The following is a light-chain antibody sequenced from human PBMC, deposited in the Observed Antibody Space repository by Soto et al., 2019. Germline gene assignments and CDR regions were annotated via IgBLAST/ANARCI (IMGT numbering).Light chain of an antibody. V-gene: IGKV3-20*01. Sequence: LTHFPGTLSFSPWGIVILSCLSSQPVTSNYLAWYQQRPGQAPRLLVYGSSFRATGIPDRFSGSGSGTDFTLTISRLEPEDSALYYCQQYGDSPRTFGQGTKVDIK. CDR3: QQYGDSPRT. CDR1: QPVTSNY. CDR2: GSS. J-gene: IGKJ1*01.